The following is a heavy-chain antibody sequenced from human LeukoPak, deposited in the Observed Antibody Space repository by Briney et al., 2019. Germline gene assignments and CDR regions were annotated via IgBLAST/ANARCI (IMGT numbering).Heavy chain of an antibody. CDR1: GGSISSSGYY. D-gene: IGHD6-19*01. Sequence: SETLSLTCTVSGGSISSSGYYWGWIRQPPGKGLEWIGSVYYSGNTYYNPSLKSRVTISVDTSKNQFSLKLSSLTAADTAVYYCARLGGWYPYFDYWGQGTLVTVSS. CDR2: VYYSGNT. J-gene: IGHJ4*02. V-gene: IGHV4-39*07. CDR3: ARLGGWYPYFDY.